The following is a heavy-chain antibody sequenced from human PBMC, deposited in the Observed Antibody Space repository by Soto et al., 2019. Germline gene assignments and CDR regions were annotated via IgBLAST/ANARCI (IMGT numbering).Heavy chain of an antibody. V-gene: IGHV1-46*01. CDR2: INPSGGST. Sequence: VASVKVSCKASGYTFTSYYMHWVRQAPGQGLEWMGIINPSGGSTSYAQKFQGRVTMTRDTSTSTVYMELSSLRSEDTAVYYCARGPSFTIHRTATSDHWGHGTLVTAS. J-gene: IGHJ1*01. CDR3: ARGPSFTIHRTATSDH. CDR1: GYTFTSYY. D-gene: IGHD5-18*01.